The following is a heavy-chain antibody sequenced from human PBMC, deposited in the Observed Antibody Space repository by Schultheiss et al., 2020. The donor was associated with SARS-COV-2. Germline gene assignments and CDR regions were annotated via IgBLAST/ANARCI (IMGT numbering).Heavy chain of an antibody. Sequence: SETLSLTCTVSGGSISSYYWSWIRQPAGKGLEWIGRIYYSGSTYYNPSLKSRVTISVDTSKNQFSLKLSSVTAADTAVYYCARGAYYDFWSGSPFDYWGQGTLVTVSS. CDR2: IYYSGST. CDR1: GGSISSYY. V-gene: IGHV4-59*05. D-gene: IGHD3-3*01. CDR3: ARGAYYDFWSGSPFDY. J-gene: IGHJ4*02.